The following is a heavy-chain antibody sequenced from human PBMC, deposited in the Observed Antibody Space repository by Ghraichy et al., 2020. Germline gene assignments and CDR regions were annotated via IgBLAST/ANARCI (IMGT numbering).Heavy chain of an antibody. CDR1: GFTVSSNY. Sequence: GGSLRLSCAASGFTVSSNYMSWVRQAPGKGLEWVSVIYSGGSTYYADSVKGRFTISRHNSKNTLYLQMNSLRAEDTAVYYCARGTVAGTIYFDYWGQGTLVTVSS. D-gene: IGHD6-19*01. V-gene: IGHV3-53*04. CDR2: IYSGGST. J-gene: IGHJ4*02. CDR3: ARGTVAGTIYFDY.